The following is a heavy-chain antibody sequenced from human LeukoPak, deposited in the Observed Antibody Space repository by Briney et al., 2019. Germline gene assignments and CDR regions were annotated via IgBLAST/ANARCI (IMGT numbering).Heavy chain of an antibody. CDR1: GYIFTTSA. Sequence: GASVKVSCKASGYIFTTSAIYWVRQAPGQRPEWMGWINAGNGNTKYSQKFQDRVSLTRDTSASAAYMELSRLTPEDTAVYYRTTSVSEGDEDGILTGFNYWGQGTLVTVSS. CDR3: TTSVSEGDEDGILTGFNY. V-gene: IGHV1-3*01. D-gene: IGHD3-9*01. CDR2: INAGNGNT. J-gene: IGHJ4*02.